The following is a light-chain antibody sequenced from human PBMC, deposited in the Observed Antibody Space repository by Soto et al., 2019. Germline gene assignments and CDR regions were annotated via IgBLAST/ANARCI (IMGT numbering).Light chain of an antibody. J-gene: IGKJ1*01. V-gene: IGKV3-11*01. CDR1: QSVGTF. Sequence: EIVLTQSPATLSLSPGERATLSCRASQSVGTFFALYQQKPGQAPRLLIYDASNRATGIPARFSGSGSGTDFTLTIRSLEPEDFAVYYCHQCYNWPQWTFGQGTKVEIK. CDR2: DAS. CDR3: HQCYNWPQWT.